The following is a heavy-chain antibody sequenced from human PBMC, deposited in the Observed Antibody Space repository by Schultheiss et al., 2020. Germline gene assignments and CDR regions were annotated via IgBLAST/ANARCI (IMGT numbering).Heavy chain of an antibody. CDR1: GFTFSGSA. CDR3: ARVVGSGKYYYYYGMDV. D-gene: IGHD3-10*01. CDR2: INPNSGGT. V-gene: IGHV1-2*02. J-gene: IGHJ6*02. Sequence: GGSLRLSCAASGFTFSGSAMHWVRQAPGQGLEWMGWINPNSGGTNYAQKFQGRVTMTRDTSISTAYMELSRLRSDDTAVYYCARVVGSGKYYYYYGMDVWGQGTTVTVSS.